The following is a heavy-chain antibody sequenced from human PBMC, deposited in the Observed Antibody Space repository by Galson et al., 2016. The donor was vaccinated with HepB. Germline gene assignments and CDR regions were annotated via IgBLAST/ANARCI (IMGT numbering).Heavy chain of an antibody. CDR3: ARGILSGYFYFDD. CDR2: IYHSGDS. J-gene: IGHJ4*01. D-gene: IGHD3-9*01. Sequence: TLSLTCTVSGGSISTVDYYWSWLRQVPGKGLEWIGYIYHSGDSYYNPSVESRVTLSIDASKNQFSLRLTSVTAAATAVYYCARGILSGYFYFDDWGQGTLVTVSS. CDR1: GGSISTVDYY. V-gene: IGHV4-31*03.